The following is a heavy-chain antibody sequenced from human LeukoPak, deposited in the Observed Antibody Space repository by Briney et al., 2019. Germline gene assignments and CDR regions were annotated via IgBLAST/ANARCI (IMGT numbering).Heavy chain of an antibody. J-gene: IGHJ3*02. CDR2: INPNSGGT. CDR3: ARVGSSGWIDAFDI. V-gene: IGHV1-2*06. D-gene: IGHD3-22*01. CDR1: GYTFTGYY. Sequence: ASVKVSCKASGYTFTGYYMHWVRQAPGQGLEWMARINPNSGGTNYAQKFQGRVTMTRDTSISTAYMELSRLRSDDTAVYYCARVGSSGWIDAFDIWGQGTMATVSS.